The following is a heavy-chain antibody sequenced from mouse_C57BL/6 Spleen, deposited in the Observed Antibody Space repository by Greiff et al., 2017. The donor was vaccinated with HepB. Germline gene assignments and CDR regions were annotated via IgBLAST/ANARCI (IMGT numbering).Heavy chain of an antibody. CDR3: ARRTVVEGGFDY. D-gene: IGHD1-1*01. Sequence: EVKVEESGGGLVKPGGSLKLSCAASGFTFSDYGMHWVRQAPEKGLEWVAYISSGSSTIYYADTVKGRFTISRDNAKNTLFLQMTSLRSEDTAMYYCARRTVVEGGFDYWGQGTTLTVSS. J-gene: IGHJ2*01. CDR2: ISSGSSTI. CDR1: GFTFSDYG. V-gene: IGHV5-17*01.